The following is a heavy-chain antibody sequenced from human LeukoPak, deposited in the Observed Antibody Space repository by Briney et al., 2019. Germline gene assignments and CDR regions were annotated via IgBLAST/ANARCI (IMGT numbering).Heavy chain of an antibody. J-gene: IGHJ5*02. CDR3: ARVGARSRNWFDP. CDR2: IIPIPGIA. Sequence: SVKVSCKASGGTFSSYAISWVRQAPGQGLEWMGRIIPIPGIANYAQKFQGRVTITADKSTSTAYMELSSLRSDDTAVYYCARVGARSRNWFDPWGQGTLVTVSS. D-gene: IGHD3-3*01. CDR1: GGTFSSYA. V-gene: IGHV1-69*04.